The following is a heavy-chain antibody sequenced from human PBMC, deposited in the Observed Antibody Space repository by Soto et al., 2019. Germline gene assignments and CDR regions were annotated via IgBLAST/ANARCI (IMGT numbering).Heavy chain of an antibody. CDR1: GFTFSGSA. CDR3: TSRWELRHY. V-gene: IGHV3-73*01. D-gene: IGHD1-26*01. J-gene: IGHJ4*02. Sequence: EVQLVESGGGLVQPGGSLKLSCAASGFTFSGSAMHWVRQASGKGLEWVGRIRSKANSYATAYAASVKGRFTISRDDSKNTAYLQMNSLRTEDTAVYYCTSRWELRHYWGQGTLVTVSS. CDR2: IRSKANSYAT.